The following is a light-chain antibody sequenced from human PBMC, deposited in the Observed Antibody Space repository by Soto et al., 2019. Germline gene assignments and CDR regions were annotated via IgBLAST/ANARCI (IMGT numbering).Light chain of an antibody. CDR3: QQGHET. CDR1: QSIASD. CDR2: AS. V-gene: IGKV1-39*01. J-gene: IGKJ1*01. Sequence: DIQMTQSPSSLSASIGDRVTITCRASQSIASDVCWYQQKPVNDPKLLLFASIIHSAVPSRFSGSRSVTESTLTITSRQPESLATYDRQQGHETFGQGTKVEVK.